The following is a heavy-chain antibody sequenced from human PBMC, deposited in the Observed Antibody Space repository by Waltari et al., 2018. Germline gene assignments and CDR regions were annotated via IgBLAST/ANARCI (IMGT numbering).Heavy chain of an antibody. Sequence: QVQLVQSGAEVKKPGSSVKVSCKASGGTFSSYAISWVRQAPGQGLEWMGGIIPIFGTANYAQKFQGRVTTTADESTSTAYMELSSLRSEDTAVYYCATRGGIAAAQHFDIWGQGTMVTVSS. D-gene: IGHD6-13*01. V-gene: IGHV1-69*01. J-gene: IGHJ3*02. CDR3: ATRGGIAAAQHFDI. CDR1: GGTFSSYA. CDR2: IIPIFGTA.